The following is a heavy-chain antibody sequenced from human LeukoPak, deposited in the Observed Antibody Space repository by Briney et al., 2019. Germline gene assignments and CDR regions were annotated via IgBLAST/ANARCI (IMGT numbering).Heavy chain of an antibody. CDR2: FSGSGGST. Sequence: GGSLRLSCAASGFTFSSYWMSWVRQAPGKGLEWVSGFSGSGGSTYYADSVKGRFTISRDNSKNTLYLQMNSLRAEDTAVYYCARAFYDFLTGYPAYFDYWGQGTLVTVSS. D-gene: IGHD3-9*01. J-gene: IGHJ4*02. V-gene: IGHV3-23*01. CDR1: GFTFSSYW. CDR3: ARAFYDFLTGYPAYFDY.